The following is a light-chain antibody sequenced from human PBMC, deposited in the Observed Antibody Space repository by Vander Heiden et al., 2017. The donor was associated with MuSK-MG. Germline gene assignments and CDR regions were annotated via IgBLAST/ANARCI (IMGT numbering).Light chain of an antibody. Sequence: DIQMTQSPSSLSASVGDSVTITCRASQNVNNYLNWYQQKPGKAPSLLIHDISTLQTGVPSRFSGSGSETDFTLTISTLQPEDLATYFCLQTDSPPYTFGQGTKL. V-gene: IGKV1-39*01. CDR3: LQTDSPPYT. J-gene: IGKJ2*01. CDR1: QNVNNY. CDR2: DIS.